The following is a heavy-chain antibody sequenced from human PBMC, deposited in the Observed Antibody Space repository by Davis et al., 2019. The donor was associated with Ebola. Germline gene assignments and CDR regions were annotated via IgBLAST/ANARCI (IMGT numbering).Heavy chain of an antibody. Sequence: PGGSLRLSCAPSGFTFSTYWMSWVRQAPGKGLEWVAVISYDGSNKYYADSVKGRFSISRDNSKNTLYLQMNSLRAEDTAVYYCARDRRASSSDWGKGTMVTVSS. CDR2: ISYDGSNK. J-gene: IGHJ3*01. V-gene: IGHV3-30-3*01. CDR3: ARDRRASSSD. CDR1: GFTFSTYW. D-gene: IGHD6-6*01.